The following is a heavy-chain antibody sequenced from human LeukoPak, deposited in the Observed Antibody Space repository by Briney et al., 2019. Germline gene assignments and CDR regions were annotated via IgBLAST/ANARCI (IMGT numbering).Heavy chain of an antibody. D-gene: IGHD3-3*01. Sequence: GRSLRLSCAASGFTFSSYAMHWVRQAPGKGLEWVAGIKYDGSNTNYADYVKGRFTISRDNSKNTLYLQMNSLRAEDTAVYYCARGLYYDFWSGFAYWGQGTLVTVSS. V-gene: IGHV3-30*04. CDR1: GFTFSSYA. J-gene: IGHJ4*02. CDR2: IKYDGSNT. CDR3: ARGLYYDFWSGFAY.